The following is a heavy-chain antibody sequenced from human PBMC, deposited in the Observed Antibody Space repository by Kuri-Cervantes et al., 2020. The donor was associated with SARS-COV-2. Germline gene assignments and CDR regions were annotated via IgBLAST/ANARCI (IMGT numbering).Heavy chain of an antibody. CDR3: ARFGSGSPNYYYYYGMDV. V-gene: IGHV3-33*01. Sequence: GGSLRLSCAASGFTFSSYGMHWVRQAPGKGLEWVAVIWYDGSNKYYADSVKGRFTISRDNAKNSLYLQMNSLRDEDTAVYYCARFGSGSPNYYYYYGMDVWGQGTTVTVSS. J-gene: IGHJ6*02. CDR1: GFTFSSYG. CDR2: IWYDGSNK. D-gene: IGHD3-10*01.